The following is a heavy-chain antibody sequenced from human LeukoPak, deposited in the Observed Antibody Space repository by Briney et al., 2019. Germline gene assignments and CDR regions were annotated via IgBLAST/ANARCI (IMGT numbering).Heavy chain of an antibody. CDR3: ARQAYGSHFDAFDI. Sequence: SETLSLTCAVSGDSIGRGSYYWGWIRQPAGKAPEWIGRIFNTRSTSYNPSLKSRVTISIDASKNQFSLNLRSVTAADTAVYYCARQAYGSHFDAFDIWGQGTMVTVSS. J-gene: IGHJ3*02. V-gene: IGHV4-61*02. CDR1: GDSIGRGSYY. D-gene: IGHD3-22*01. CDR2: IFNTRST.